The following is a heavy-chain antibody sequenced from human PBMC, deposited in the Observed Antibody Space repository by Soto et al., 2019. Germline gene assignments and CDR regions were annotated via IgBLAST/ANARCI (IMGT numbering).Heavy chain of an antibody. CDR1: GFTFSDYA. D-gene: IGHD6-19*01. CDR2: VSHDGRNT. J-gene: IGHJ4*02. Sequence: VQLVESGGGVVQPGRSLRLSCAASGFTFSDYAMHWVRQAPGKGLEWVAVVSHDGRNTHYADPVKGRFSISRDSSKNTVSLEMTSLRAEDTAVYYCAKGGRQWLVTSDFNYWGQGALVTVSS. V-gene: IGHV3-30*18. CDR3: AKGGRQWLVTSDFNY.